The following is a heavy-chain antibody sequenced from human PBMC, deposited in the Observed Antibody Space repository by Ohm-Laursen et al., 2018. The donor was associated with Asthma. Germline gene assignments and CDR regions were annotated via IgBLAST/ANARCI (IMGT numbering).Heavy chain of an antibody. CDR2: IYYSGST. CDR1: SRYS. V-gene: IGHV4-39*02. CDR3: ARDAGYDSSAGLIDY. J-gene: IGHJ4*02. Sequence: SRYSIHWVRQVPGKGLEWIGSIYYSGSTYYNPSLKSRVTISVATSKNQFSLKLSSVTAADTAVYYCARDAGYDSSAGLIDYWGQGTLVTVSS. D-gene: IGHD3-22*01.